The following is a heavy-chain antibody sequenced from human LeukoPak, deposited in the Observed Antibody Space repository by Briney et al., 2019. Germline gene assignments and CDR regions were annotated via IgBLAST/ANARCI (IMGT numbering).Heavy chain of an antibody. J-gene: IGHJ4*02. D-gene: IGHD4-23*01. CDR1: GFTFSRSW. V-gene: IGHV3-74*01. CDR2: IYSDATTT. CDR3: ACLYGGSTFFDY. Sequence: GGSLRLSCAASGFTFSRSWMHWLRQVPGKGLVWVSEIYSDATTTAYADSVKGRFIISRDNAKNTLYLQMNSLRPEDTAVYYCACLYGGSTFFDYWGQGTLVTVSS.